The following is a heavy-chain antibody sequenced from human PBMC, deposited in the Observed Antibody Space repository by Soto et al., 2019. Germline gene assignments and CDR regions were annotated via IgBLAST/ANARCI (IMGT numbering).Heavy chain of an antibody. J-gene: IGHJ5*02. V-gene: IGHV4-34*01. CDR3: ARGLILNWFDP. Sequence: PSETLSLTCTVSGDSMTKNYRSWSMTNYYYWSWIRQPPGKGLEWIGEINHSGSTNYNPSLKSRVTISVDTSKNQFSLKLSSVTAADTAVYYCARGLILNWFDPWGQGTLVTVSS. CDR2: INHSGST. D-gene: IGHD3-16*01. CDR1: GDSMTKNYRSWSMTNYYY.